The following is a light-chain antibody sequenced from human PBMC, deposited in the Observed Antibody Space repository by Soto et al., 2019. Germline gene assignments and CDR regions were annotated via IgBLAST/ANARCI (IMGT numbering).Light chain of an antibody. CDR2: LAS. Sequence: DIVMTQSPPSLPVTPGEPASISCRSSQSLLHSNGYNYVDWYLQKPGQSPQLLIYLASNRASGVPDRFRGSGSHPDSTLNISRVEAEDVVFYYCMEARLSLTFGQGPR. CDR1: QSLLHSNGYNY. V-gene: IGKV2-28*01. J-gene: IGKJ5*01. CDR3: MEARLSLT.